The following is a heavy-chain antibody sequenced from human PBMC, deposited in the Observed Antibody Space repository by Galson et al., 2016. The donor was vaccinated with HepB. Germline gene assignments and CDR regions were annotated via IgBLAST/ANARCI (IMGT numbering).Heavy chain of an antibody. Sequence: SETLSPTCTVSGGSITSYYWTWIRQPPGKGMEWLGFVSNTVNTDHNPPLKSSVAISVDPANNHFSLKLTSVTAADTAVYYCARNNPTILRGVTFFDYWGPGNLVTVSS. J-gene: IGHJ4*02. D-gene: IGHD3-10*01. V-gene: IGHV4-59*01. CDR2: VSNTVNT. CDR3: ARNNPTILRGVTFFDY. CDR1: GGSITSYY.